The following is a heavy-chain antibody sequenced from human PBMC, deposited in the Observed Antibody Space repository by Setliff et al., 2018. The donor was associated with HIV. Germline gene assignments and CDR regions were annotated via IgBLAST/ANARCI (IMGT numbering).Heavy chain of an antibody. CDR1: GFTFSSSW. D-gene: IGHD3-22*01. Sequence: SCAASGFTFSSSWMHWVRQALGKGLVWVSRINSDGTSTTYADSVKGRFTISRDNAKNTLYLQMNSLRAEDTAVYYCARDLSYDYDRSSDTFDYWGQGTLVTVSS. V-gene: IGHV3-74*03. CDR2: INSDGTST. CDR3: ARDLSYDYDRSSDTFDY. J-gene: IGHJ4*02.